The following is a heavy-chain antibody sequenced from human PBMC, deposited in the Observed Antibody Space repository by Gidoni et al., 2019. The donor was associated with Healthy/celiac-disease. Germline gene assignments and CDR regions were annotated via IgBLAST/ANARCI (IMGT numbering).Heavy chain of an antibody. CDR2: IWYDGSNK. V-gene: IGHV3-33*01. J-gene: IGHJ5*02. CDR3: ARERLAVAGWFDP. CDR1: GFPFSSYG. Sequence: QVQLVASGGGVVQPGGSLSLSCAASGFPFSSYGMHWVRQAPGKGLEWVAVIWYDGSNKYYADSVKGRFTISRDNSKNTLYLQMNSLRAEDTAVYYCARERLAVAGWFDPWGQGTLVTVSS. D-gene: IGHD6-19*01.